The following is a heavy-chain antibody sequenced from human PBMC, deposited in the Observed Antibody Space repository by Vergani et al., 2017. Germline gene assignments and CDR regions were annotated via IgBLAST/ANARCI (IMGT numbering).Heavy chain of an antibody. CDR1: GGSISSGGYY. CDR3: ARSPFGGVIVRGWFDP. D-gene: IGHD3-16*02. J-gene: IGHJ5*02. CDR2: IYYSGST. Sequence: VQLQESGPGLVKPSQTLSLTCTVSGGSISSGGYYWSWIRQHPGKGLKWIGYIYYSGSTYYNPSLKSRVTISVDTSKNQFSLKLNSVTAADTAVYYCARSPFGGVIVRGWFDPWGQGTLVTVSS. V-gene: IGHV4-31*03.